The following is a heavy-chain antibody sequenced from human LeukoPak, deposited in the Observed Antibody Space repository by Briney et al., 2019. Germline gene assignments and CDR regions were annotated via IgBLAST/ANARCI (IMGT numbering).Heavy chain of an antibody. J-gene: IGHJ4*02. Sequence: SETLSLTCTVSGYSISSGYYWGWIRQPPGMGLEWIGSIYHTRSTYYNPSLKSRVTISVDTSKNQFSLKLSSVTAADTAVYYCARVPSTNYYDSSGYWGYFDYWGQGTLVTVSS. V-gene: IGHV4-38-2*02. D-gene: IGHD3-22*01. CDR1: GYSISSGYY. CDR3: ARVPSTNYYDSSGYWGYFDY. CDR2: IYHTRST.